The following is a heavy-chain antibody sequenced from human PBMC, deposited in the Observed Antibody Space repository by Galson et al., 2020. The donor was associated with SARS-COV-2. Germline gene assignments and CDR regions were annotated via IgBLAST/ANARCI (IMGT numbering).Heavy chain of an antibody. CDR2: IYYSGST. CDR1: GGSISSHY. CDR3: ARQYYDSSGYYSGVYFQH. D-gene: IGHD3-22*01. Sequence: SETLSLTCTVSGGSISSHYWSWIRQPPGKGLEWIGYIYYSGSTNYNPSLKSRVTISVDTSKNQFSLKLSSVTAADTAVYYCARQYYDSSGYYSGVYFQHWGQGTLVTGSS. J-gene: IGHJ1*01. V-gene: IGHV4-59*08.